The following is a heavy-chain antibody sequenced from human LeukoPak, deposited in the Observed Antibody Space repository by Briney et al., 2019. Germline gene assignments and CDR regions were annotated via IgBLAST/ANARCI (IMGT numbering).Heavy chain of an antibody. CDR3: AREILGGFNPGAY. CDR1: LDSTTSNF. V-gene: IGHV4-4*02. Sequence: SETLSFTCTVSLDSTTSNFWSWVRQSPGKGLEWIGEIHRSGSPNYNPSLQSRVTISIDRSRNQIALELSSVTAADTAVYYCAREILGGFNPGAYWGQGTLVTVSS. CDR2: IHRSGSP. J-gene: IGHJ4*02. D-gene: IGHD1-14*01.